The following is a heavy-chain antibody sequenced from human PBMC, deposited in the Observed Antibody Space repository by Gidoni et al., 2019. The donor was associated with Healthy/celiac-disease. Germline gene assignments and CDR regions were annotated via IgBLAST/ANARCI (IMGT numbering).Heavy chain of an antibody. CDR2: IWYDGSNK. Sequence: QVQLVESGGGVVQPGRSLRLSCAASGFPFSSYGMHWVRQAPGKGLEWVAVIWYDGSNKYYADSVKGRFTISRDNSKNTLYLQMNSLRAEDTAVYYCAREGSSSYYAHFDYWGQGTLVTVSS. CDR1: GFPFSSYG. V-gene: IGHV3-33*01. CDR3: AREGSSSYYAHFDY. J-gene: IGHJ4*02. D-gene: IGHD6-13*01.